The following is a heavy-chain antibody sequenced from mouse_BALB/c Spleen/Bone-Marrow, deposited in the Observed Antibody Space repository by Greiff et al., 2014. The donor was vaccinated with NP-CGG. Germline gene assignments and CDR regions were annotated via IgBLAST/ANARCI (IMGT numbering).Heavy chain of an antibody. J-gene: IGHJ3*01. CDR3: ANYYYSSSLFAY. V-gene: IGHV14-3*02. CDR2: IDPANGNT. CDR1: GFNIKDTY. D-gene: IGHD1-1*01. Sequence: VHVKQSGAELVKPGASVKLSCTVSGFNIKDTYMHWVKQRPEQGLEWIGRIDPANGNTKYDPKFQGKATITADTSSNTAYLQLSSLTSEDTAVYYCANYYYSSSLFAYWGQGTLVTVSA.